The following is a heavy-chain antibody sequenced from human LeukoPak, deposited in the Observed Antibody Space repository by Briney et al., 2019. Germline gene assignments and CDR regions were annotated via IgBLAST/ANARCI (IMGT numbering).Heavy chain of an antibody. CDR1: GGSIGSSNW. J-gene: IGHJ3*02. V-gene: IGHV4-4*02. CDR3: AREIHQRLGPYGSGSPRAFDI. D-gene: IGHD3-10*01. Sequence: PSGTLSLTCAVSGGSIGSSNWWSWVRQPPGKGLEWIGEIYHSGSTNYNPSLKSRVTISVDKSKNQFSLKLSSVTAADTAVYYCAREIHQRLGPYGSGSPRAFDIWGQGTMVTVSS. CDR2: IYHSGST.